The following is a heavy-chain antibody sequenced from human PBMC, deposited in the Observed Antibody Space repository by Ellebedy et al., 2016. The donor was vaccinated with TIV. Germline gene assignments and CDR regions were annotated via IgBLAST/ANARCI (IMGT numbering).Heavy chain of an antibody. V-gene: IGHV4-39*01. CDR3: ARCRIAVAGTFDY. CDR1: GGSFSSSSSY. D-gene: IGHD6-19*01. CDR2: VYYSGSA. Sequence: MPSETLSLTCTVSGGSFSSSSSYWGWIRQSQGKGLEWIVSVYYSGSAITNPSLKSRVTISVDTSKNQFPLKLNSVTVADSGVYFCARCRIAVAGTFDYWGQGILVTVSS. J-gene: IGHJ4*02.